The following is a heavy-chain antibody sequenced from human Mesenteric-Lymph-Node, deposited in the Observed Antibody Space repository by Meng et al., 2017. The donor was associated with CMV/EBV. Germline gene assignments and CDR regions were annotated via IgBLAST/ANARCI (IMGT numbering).Heavy chain of an antibody. J-gene: IGHJ4*02. CDR1: GCTFGGYG. CDR3: ASYYGSGTSYY. D-gene: IGHD3-10*01. CDR2: IWHDGSNK. Sequence: LCCEGAGCTFGGYGMHWVRQAPGKGLEWVAVIWHDGSNKHYVDTVKGRFSISRDDSKNTVYLQMNSLRDEDTAVYYCASYYGSGTSYYWGQGTLVTVSS. V-gene: IGHV3-33*01.